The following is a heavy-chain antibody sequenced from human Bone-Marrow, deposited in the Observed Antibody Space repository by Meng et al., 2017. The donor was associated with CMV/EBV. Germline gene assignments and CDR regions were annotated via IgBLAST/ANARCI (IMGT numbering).Heavy chain of an antibody. Sequence: ASVKVSCKASGYTFTGYYMHWVRQAPGQGLEWMGWINPNSGGTNYAQKFQGRVTMTRDTSISTAYMELNRLRSDDTAVYSCARDHIRGATMKSHDAFDIWGQGTMVTVSS. V-gene: IGHV1-2*02. D-gene: IGHD3-22*01. CDR1: GYTFTGYY. CDR2: INPNSGGT. J-gene: IGHJ3*02. CDR3: ARDHIRGATMKSHDAFDI.